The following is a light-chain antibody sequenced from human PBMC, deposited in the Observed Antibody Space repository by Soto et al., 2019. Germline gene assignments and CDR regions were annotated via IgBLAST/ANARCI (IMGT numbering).Light chain of an antibody. CDR3: QSCDSSLRGV. Sequence: QSVLTQPPSVSGAPGQRVTISCTESSSNIGAGYDVHWYQQLPGTAPKLLIYGNSNRPSGVPDRFSGSKSGTSASLAITGLQAEDEADYYCQSCDSSLRGVFGGGTKLTVL. V-gene: IGLV1-40*01. J-gene: IGLJ2*01. CDR2: GNS. CDR1: SSNIGAGYD.